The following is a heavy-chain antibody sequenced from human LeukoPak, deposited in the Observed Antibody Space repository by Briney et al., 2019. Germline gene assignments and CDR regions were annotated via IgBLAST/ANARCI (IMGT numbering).Heavy chain of an antibody. CDR1: GFTFSTYN. Sequence: GGSLRLSCAASGFTFSTYNMNWVRHAPGKGLEWISSITSSSTYIYYADSVKGRFTISRDNAKNSLYLQMNSLRAEDTAVYYCAELGITMIGGVWGKGTTVTISS. V-gene: IGHV3-21*01. CDR3: AELGITMIGGV. J-gene: IGHJ6*04. CDR2: ITSSSTYI. D-gene: IGHD3-10*02.